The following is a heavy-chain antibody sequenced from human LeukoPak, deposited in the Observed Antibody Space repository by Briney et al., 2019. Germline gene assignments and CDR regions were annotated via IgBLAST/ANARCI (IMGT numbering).Heavy chain of an antibody. CDR1: GFTFSSYG. Sequence: GGSLRLSCAASGFTFSSYGMHWVRQAPGKGLEWVAVISYDGSNKYYADSVKGRFTISRDNSKNTLYLQMNSLRAEDTAVYYCAKDHSRYSSSGYLDYWGRGTLVTVSS. V-gene: IGHV3-30*18. D-gene: IGHD6-6*01. CDR3: AKDHSRYSSSGYLDY. J-gene: IGHJ4*02. CDR2: ISYDGSNK.